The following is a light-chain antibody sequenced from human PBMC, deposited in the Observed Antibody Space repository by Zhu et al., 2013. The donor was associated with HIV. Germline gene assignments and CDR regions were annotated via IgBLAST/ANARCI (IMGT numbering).Light chain of an antibody. Sequence: SYVLTQPPSVSVAPGKTARITCGGNNIETKSVHWCQQKPGQAPVLVVYDDSDRPSGIPERFSGSNSGNTATLTISRVEAGDEADYYCQVWDDSSDHVVFGGGTKLTVL. CDR2: DDS. V-gene: IGLV3-21*03. CDR3: QVWDDSSDHVV. J-gene: IGLJ2*01. CDR1: NIETKS.